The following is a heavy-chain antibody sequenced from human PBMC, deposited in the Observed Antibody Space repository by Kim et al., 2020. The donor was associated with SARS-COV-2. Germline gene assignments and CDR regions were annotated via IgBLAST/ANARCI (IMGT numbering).Heavy chain of an antibody. CDR3: ARGEAYYYGSETSDAFDI. V-gene: IGHV3-33*05. Sequence: GGSLRLSCAASGFTFSTYGMHWVRQAPGKGLQWVAVISYDGSNRYHANSVKGRFTISRDNSKNTLYLQMNSLRAEVTAVYYCARGEAYYYGSETSDAFDIWSQGTMVTVSS. D-gene: IGHD3-10*01. CDR2: ISYDGSNR. CDR1: GFTFSTYG. J-gene: IGHJ3*02.